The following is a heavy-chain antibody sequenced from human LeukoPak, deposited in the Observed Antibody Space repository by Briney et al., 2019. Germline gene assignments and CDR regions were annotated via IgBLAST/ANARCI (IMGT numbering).Heavy chain of an antibody. V-gene: IGHV4-31*03. Sequence: SETLSLTCTVSGGSISSGCYYWSWIRQYPGKGLEWIGYIYYSGSTYYNPSLKSRVTISVDTSKNQFSLKLSSVTAADTAVYYCARGNWGSYFDYWGQGTLVTVSS. D-gene: IGHD7-27*01. CDR2: IYYSGST. CDR1: GGSISSGCYY. CDR3: ARGNWGSYFDY. J-gene: IGHJ4*02.